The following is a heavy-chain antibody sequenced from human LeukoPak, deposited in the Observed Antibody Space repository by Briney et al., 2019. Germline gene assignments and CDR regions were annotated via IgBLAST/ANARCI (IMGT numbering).Heavy chain of an antibody. CDR3: AKEPLLWFGESRAFDI. CDR1: GFTFSIYA. Sequence: GGSLRLFCAASGFTFSIYAMSGLRQAPGKGLEGVSAISGSGGSKYAADSVRGRFTISRDNYKNTLYLQMNSLRAEDTAVYYCAKEPLLWFGESRAFDIWGQGKMVTVFS. D-gene: IGHD3-10*01. J-gene: IGHJ3*02. V-gene: IGHV3-23*01. CDR2: ISGSGGSK.